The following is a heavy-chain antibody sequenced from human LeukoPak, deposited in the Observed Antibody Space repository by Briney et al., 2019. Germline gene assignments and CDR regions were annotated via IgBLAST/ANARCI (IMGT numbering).Heavy chain of an antibody. CDR2: IYQSGST. J-gene: IGHJ4*02. Sequence: SETLSLTCTVSGYSISSGYYWGWIRQPPGKGLEWIGSIYQSGSTYYNPSLKSRVTISVDTSKNQFSLKLSSVTAADTAVYYCARGQIPAFDYWGQGTLVTVSS. CDR3: ARGQIPAFDY. CDR1: GYSISSGYY. V-gene: IGHV4-38-2*02.